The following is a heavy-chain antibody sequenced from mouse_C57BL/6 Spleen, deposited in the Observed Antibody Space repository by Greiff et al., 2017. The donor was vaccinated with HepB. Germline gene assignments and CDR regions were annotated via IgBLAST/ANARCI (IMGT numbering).Heavy chain of an antibody. CDR2: INPNNGGT. CDR1: GYTFTDYY. J-gene: IGHJ1*03. V-gene: IGHV1-26*01. Sequence: EVQLQQSGPELVKPGASVKISCKASGYTFTDYYMNWVKQSHGKSLEWIGDINPNNGGTSYNQKFKGKATLTVDKSSSTAYMELRSLTSEDSAVYYCARRLATVVPNWYFDVWGTGTTVTVSS. CDR3: ARRLATVVPNWYFDV. D-gene: IGHD1-1*01.